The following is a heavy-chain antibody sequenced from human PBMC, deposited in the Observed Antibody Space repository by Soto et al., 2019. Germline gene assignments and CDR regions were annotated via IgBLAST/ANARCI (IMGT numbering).Heavy chain of an antibody. D-gene: IGHD3-3*01. V-gene: IGHV3-73*02. J-gene: IGHJ4*02. Sequence: EVQLVESGGGLVQPGGSLKLSCAASGFTFSGSAMHWVRQASGKGLEWVGRIRSKASSYATADAASVKGRFTISRDDSNSTAYLQMNRMKTEDTEVYSCTSLSRSGNSDHWGQGTLVTVSS. CDR1: GFTFSGSA. CDR3: TSLSRSGNSDH. CDR2: IRSKASSYAT.